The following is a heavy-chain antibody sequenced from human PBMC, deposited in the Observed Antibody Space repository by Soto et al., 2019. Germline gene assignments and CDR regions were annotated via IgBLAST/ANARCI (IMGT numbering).Heavy chain of an antibody. J-gene: IGHJ4*02. CDR2: MNPNSGNT. CDR3: AAPPPGGIAPSGRFDY. D-gene: IGHD6-13*01. V-gene: IGHV1-8*01. CDR1: GYTFTSYD. Sequence: QVQLVQSGAEVKKPGASVKVSCKASGYTFTSYDINWVRQATGQGLEWMGWMNPNSGNTGYAQKFQGRVAMTRNTSISTAYMELSSLRSEDTAVYYCAAPPPGGIAPSGRFDYWGQRTLVTVSS.